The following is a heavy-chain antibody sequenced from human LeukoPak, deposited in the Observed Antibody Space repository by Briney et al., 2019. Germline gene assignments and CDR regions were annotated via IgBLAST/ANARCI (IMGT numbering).Heavy chain of an antibody. CDR3: ATTGGWFFDY. CDR1: GFTVSSYA. Sequence: GGSLRLACAAAGFTVSSYAMSWVRQAPGKGREWVSDISGSGGSTYYAVSVKSQITISRVNPQKTRYLQMDSPRAEDTAVYYCATTGGWFFDYWGQGTVVTVSS. J-gene: IGHJ4*01. V-gene: IGHV3-23*01. CDR2: ISGSGGST. D-gene: IGHD6-19*01.